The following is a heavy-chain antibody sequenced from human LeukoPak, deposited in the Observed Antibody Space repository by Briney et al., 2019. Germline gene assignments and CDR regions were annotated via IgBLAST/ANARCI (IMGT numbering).Heavy chain of an antibody. V-gene: IGHV4-59*12. D-gene: IGHD3-10*01. CDR1: GGSFSIYY. Sequence: PSQTLSLTCTVSGGSFSIYYWSWIRQPAGKALEWIGNIFYTGSTYYSPSLKSRVTISLDTSRNQFSLRLNSVTAADTAVYYCAKSNGYGLIDIWGQGTMVTVSS. CDR3: AKSNGYGLIDI. J-gene: IGHJ3*02. CDR2: IFYTGST.